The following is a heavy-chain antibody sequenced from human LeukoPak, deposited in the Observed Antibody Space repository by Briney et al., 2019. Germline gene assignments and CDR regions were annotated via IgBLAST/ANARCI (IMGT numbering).Heavy chain of an antibody. Sequence: PGGSLRLSCAASGFTFSRHPMHWVRQAPGKGLEWVAVIVYDGSEKYYKESVKGRFTISRDNSKNTLYLQMNSLRAEDTAVYYCAKAANWGSFDYWGQGTLVTVSS. CDR3: AKAANWGSFDY. J-gene: IGHJ4*02. CDR2: IVYDGSEK. V-gene: IGHV3-30*04. D-gene: IGHD7-27*01. CDR1: GFTFSRHP.